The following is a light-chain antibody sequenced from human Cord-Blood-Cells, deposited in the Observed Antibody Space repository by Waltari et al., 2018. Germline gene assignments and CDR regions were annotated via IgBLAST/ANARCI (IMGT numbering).Light chain of an antibody. CDR1: SSDVGSYNL. V-gene: IGLV2-23*01. CDR3: CSYAGSSTL. J-gene: IGLJ2*01. Sequence: QSALTQPASVSGSPGQSITISCTGTSSDVGSYNLVSWYQQHPGKAPKLMIYEGIKRPSGVSNRFSGSKSGNTASLTISGLQAEDEADYSCCSYAGSSTLFGGGTKLTVL. CDR2: EGI.